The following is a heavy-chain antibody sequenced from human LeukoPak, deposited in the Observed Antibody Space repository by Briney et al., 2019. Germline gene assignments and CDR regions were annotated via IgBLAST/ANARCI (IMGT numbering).Heavy chain of an antibody. V-gene: IGHV3-23*01. Sequence: GSLRLSCAASGFTFSSYSTNWVRQAPGKGLEWVSAISGSGGSTYYADSVKGRFTISRDNSKNTLYLQMNSLRAEDTAVYYCAKAERGYSYGYFGDYWGQGTLVTVSS. CDR2: ISGSGGST. J-gene: IGHJ4*02. CDR1: GFTFSSYS. CDR3: AKAERGYSYGYFGDY. D-gene: IGHD5-18*01.